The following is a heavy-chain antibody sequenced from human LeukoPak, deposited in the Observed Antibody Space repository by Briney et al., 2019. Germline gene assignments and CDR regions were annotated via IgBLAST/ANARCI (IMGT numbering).Heavy chain of an antibody. CDR2: TSTDGSNK. Sequence: GGSLRLSCAASGFTFSSYAMYWVRQAPGEGLEWVAVTSTDGSNKYYADSVKGRFTISRDNSKNTLYLQMDSLRAEDTAVYYCAKGHVGALWGYFDYWGQGTLVTVSS. J-gene: IGHJ4*02. CDR3: AKGHVGALWGYFDY. CDR1: GFTFSSYA. V-gene: IGHV3-30*18. D-gene: IGHD1-26*01.